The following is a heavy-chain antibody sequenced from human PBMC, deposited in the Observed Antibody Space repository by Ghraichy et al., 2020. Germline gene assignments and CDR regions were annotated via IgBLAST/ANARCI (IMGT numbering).Heavy chain of an antibody. V-gene: IGHV1-18*04. CDR1: GYTFTSYG. CDR2: ISAYNGNT. J-gene: IGHJ6*01. CDR3: ARDSYYDSSGYYLGFYYYYGMDV. D-gene: IGHD3-22*01. Sequence: ASVKVSCKASGYTFTSYGISWVRQAPGQGLEWMGWISAYNGNTNYAQKLQGRVTMTTDTSTSTAYMELRSLRSDDTAVYYCARDSYYDSSGYYLGFYYYYGMDVWGQGTTVTASS.